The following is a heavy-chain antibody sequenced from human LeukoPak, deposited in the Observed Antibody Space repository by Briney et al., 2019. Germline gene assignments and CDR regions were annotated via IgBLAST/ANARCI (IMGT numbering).Heavy chain of an antibody. J-gene: IGHJ3*02. D-gene: IGHD2-15*01. CDR1: RGSLSRYF. Sequence: SETLSLTCPVCRGSLSRYFWSWIRQPAAKGLEGIGRIYTSGSTNYNPSLKSRVTMSVDTSKNQFSLKLSSVTAADTAVYYCARVPYGGISLDIWGQGTMVTVSS. CDR2: IYTSGST. V-gene: IGHV4-4*07. CDR3: ARVPYGGISLDI.